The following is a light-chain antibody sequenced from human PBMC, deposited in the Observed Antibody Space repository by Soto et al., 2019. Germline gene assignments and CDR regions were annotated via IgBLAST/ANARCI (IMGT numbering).Light chain of an antibody. J-gene: IGLJ2*01. CDR1: SSNIGRNF. CDR2: DDN. CDR3: GTWDLSLSEVV. V-gene: IGLV1-51*01. Sequence: QYVLTQPPSVSAAPGQKVTISCSGSSSNIGRNFVSWYQHLPGTAPKLLIFDDNRRPSGIPDRFSGSKSGTSATLGITGLQTGDEADYYCGTWDLSLSEVVFGGGTKLTVL.